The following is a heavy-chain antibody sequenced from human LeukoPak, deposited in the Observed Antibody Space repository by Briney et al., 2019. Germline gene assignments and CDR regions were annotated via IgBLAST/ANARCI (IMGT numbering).Heavy chain of an antibody. D-gene: IGHD6-13*01. V-gene: IGHV1-24*01. CDR3: ATGGVAAAGTGDY. CDR1: GYTLTELS. J-gene: IGHJ4*02. Sequence: ASVKDSCKVSGYTLTELSMHWVPQAPRKGSERVGGFEPEDGEKTYAQKFQGRVTMTEDTSASTAYMMLSSLSSEDTTVYYCATGGVAAAGTGDYWGQGTLVTVSS. CDR2: FEPEDGEK.